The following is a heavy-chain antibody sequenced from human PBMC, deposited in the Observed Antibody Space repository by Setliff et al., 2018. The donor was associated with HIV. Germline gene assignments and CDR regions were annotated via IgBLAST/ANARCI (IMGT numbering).Heavy chain of an antibody. J-gene: IGHJ6*03. CDR3: AREQMEQLVLLTGVYFYYYVDV. Sequence: GGSLRLSCAASGFPFSTYAMHWVRQAPGEGLVWISRIGPDGSETHYADSVKGRFTISRDNAKNTLYLQLNSLRAEDTAVYYCAREQMEQLVLLTGVYFYYYVDVWGIGTTVTVSS. D-gene: IGHD6-13*01. CDR2: IGPDGSET. V-gene: IGHV3-74*01. CDR1: GFPFSTYA.